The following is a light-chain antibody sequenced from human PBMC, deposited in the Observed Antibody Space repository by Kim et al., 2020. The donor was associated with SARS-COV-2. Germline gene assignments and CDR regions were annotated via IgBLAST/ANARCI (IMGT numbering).Light chain of an antibody. J-gene: IGLJ2*01. Sequence: SSELTQDPAVSVALGQTVRSTCPGDSLRSYSATWYQQKPGQAPILVIYGKNNRLSGIPDRFSGSSSGNTASLTITGTQAGDEADYYSNSRDSNDNVVFGG. CDR3: NSRDSNDNVV. CDR1: SLRSYS. CDR2: GKN. V-gene: IGLV3-19*01.